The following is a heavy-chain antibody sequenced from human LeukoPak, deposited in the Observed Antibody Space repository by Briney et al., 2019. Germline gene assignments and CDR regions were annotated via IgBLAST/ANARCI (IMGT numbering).Heavy chain of an antibody. J-gene: IGHJ4*02. CDR3: ARQIAVASFDY. Sequence: SETLSLTCTVSGGSISSDYWTWIRQPAGKGLEWIGRIYTTGSTNYNPSLNSRVTMSVDTSKNQFSLKLSSVTAADTAVYYCARQIAVASFDYWGQGTLVTVSS. D-gene: IGHD6-19*01. V-gene: IGHV4-4*07. CDR2: IYTTGST. CDR1: GGSISSDY.